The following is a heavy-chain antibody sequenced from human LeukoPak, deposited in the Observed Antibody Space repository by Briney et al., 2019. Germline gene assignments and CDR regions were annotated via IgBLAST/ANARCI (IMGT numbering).Heavy chain of an antibody. CDR2: ISSSGSTI. Sequence: WGSLRLSCAASGFTFSSYEMNWVRQAPGKGLEWVSYISSSGSTIYYADSVKGRFTISRDNAKNSLYLQMNSLRAEDTAVYYCARDLGTPSDYWGQGTLVSVSS. CDR3: ARDLGTPSDY. J-gene: IGHJ4*02. V-gene: IGHV3-48*03. D-gene: IGHD1-1*01. CDR1: GFTFSSYE.